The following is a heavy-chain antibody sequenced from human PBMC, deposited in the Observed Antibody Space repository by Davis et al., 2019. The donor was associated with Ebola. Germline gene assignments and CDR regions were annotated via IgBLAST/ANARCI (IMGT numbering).Heavy chain of an antibody. D-gene: IGHD3-3*01. J-gene: IGHJ4*02. CDR1: GGTFSSYA. Sequence: AASVKVSCKASGGTFSSYAISWVRQAPGQGLEWMGWINAGNGNTKYSQKFQGRVTITRDTSASTAYMELSSLRSEDTAVYYCAREEAYYDFWSGYLDYWGQGTLVTVSS. CDR3: AREEAYYDFWSGYLDY. CDR2: INAGNGNT. V-gene: IGHV1-3*01.